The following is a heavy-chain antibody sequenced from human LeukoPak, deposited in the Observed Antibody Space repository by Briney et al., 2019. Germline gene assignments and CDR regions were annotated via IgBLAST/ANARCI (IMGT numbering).Heavy chain of an antibody. CDR2: IYHSGST. V-gene: IGHV4-39*07. Sequence: SETLSLTCTVSGGSTSSSSYYWGWIRQPPGKGLEWIGSIYHSGSTYYNPSLKSRVTISVDTSKNQFSLKLSSVTAADTAVYYCASTMMPKDAFDIWGQGTMVTVSS. D-gene: IGHD3-22*01. J-gene: IGHJ3*02. CDR3: ASTMMPKDAFDI. CDR1: GGSTSSSSYY.